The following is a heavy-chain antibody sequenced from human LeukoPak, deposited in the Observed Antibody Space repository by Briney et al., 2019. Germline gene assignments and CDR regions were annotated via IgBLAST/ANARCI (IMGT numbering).Heavy chain of an antibody. J-gene: IGHJ4*02. D-gene: IGHD3-3*01. CDR1: GFTFSSYA. V-gene: IGHV3-23*01. Sequence: GGSLRLSCAASGFTFSSYAMSWVRQAPGKGLEWVSAISGIGGSTYYADSVKGRFTISRDNSKNTLYLQMNSLRAEDTAVYYCARAPRRFLEWLSPTYYYGSGRIDYWGQGTLVTVSS. CDR3: ARAPRRFLEWLSPTYYYGSGRIDY. CDR2: ISGIGGST.